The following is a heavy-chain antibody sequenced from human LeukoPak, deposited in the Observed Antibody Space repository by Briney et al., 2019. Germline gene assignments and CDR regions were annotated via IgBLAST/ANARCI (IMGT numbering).Heavy chain of an antibody. J-gene: IGHJ3*02. CDR2: VYYSGST. V-gene: IGHV4-59*01. CDR1: GGSISSYY. D-gene: IGHD3-16*02. Sequence: SETLSLTCIVSGGSISSYYWSWIRQPPGKGLEWIGYVYYSGSTNYNPSLKSRVTISVDTSKNQFSLKLSSVTAADTAMFYCARGGTVGVFGAFDIWSQGTMVTVSS. CDR3: ARGGTVGVFGAFDI.